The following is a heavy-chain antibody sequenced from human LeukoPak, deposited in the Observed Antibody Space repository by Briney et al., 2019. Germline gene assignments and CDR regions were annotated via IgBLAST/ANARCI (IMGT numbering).Heavy chain of an antibody. V-gene: IGHV3-30*18. J-gene: IGHJ6*02. Sequence: GRSLRLSCAASGFTFSSYGMHWVRQAPGKGLEWVVVISYDGSNKYYADSVKGRFTISRDNSKNTLYLQMNSLRAEDTAVYYCAKDQYSSSWYYYYYGMDVWGQGTTVTVSS. CDR2: ISYDGSNK. CDR1: GFTFSSYG. CDR3: AKDQYSSSWYYYYYGMDV. D-gene: IGHD6-13*01.